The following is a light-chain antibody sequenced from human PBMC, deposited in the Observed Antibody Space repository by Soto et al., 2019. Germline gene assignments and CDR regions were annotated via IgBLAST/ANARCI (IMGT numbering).Light chain of an antibody. CDR1: QDISNY. CDR2: AAS. CDR3: QKYNSAPLT. V-gene: IGKV1-27*01. J-gene: IGKJ4*01. Sequence: DIQMTQSPSSLSASVGDRVTITCRASQDISNYLAWYQQKPEKVPKLLIYAASTLHSGVPSRFSGSGSGTDFTLTISSLQPGDVATYYCQKYNSAPLTFGGGTKVEIK.